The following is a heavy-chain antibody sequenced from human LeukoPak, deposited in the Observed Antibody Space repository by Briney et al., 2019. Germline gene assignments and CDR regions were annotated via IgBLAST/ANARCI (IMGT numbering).Heavy chain of an antibody. J-gene: IGHJ4*02. Sequence: GGSRKLSCAATGITVSSNYMTRVRQAPGKWLGWVSVSYSGGSTYYAESVKGRFHISSDDSKNTLYLQMNSLRAEDTAVYYCASGLPPGIIDYWGQGTLVTVSS. D-gene: IGHD1-14*01. V-gene: IGHV3-53*01. CDR1: GITVSSNY. CDR3: ASGLPPGIIDY. CDR2: SYSGGST.